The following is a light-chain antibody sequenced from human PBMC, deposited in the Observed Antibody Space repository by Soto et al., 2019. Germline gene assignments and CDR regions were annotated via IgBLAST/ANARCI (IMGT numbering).Light chain of an antibody. CDR3: QRYNSYAYT. CDR2: DAS. J-gene: IGKJ2*01. CDR1: QSTSTW. Sequence: DIQMTQSPSTLSASRADRVTITCRASQSTSTWLAWYQQKPGKAPKLLIYDASSLESGVPARFSGSGSGTEFSLTVSRVQRYDCATYDCQRYNSYAYTFSQGTRVDI. V-gene: IGKV1-5*01.